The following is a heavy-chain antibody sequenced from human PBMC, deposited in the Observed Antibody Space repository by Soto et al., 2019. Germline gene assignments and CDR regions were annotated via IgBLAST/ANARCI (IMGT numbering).Heavy chain of an antibody. Sequence: PVGSLRLSCAASGFTFSSYDMHWVRPATGKGLEWVSAIGTAGDTYYPGSVKGRFTISRENAKNSLYLQMNSLRAEDTAVYYCARDLGGSYYPYWFDPWGQGTLVTVSS. CDR3: ARDLGGSYYPYWFDP. D-gene: IGHD1-26*01. CDR1: GFTFSSYD. J-gene: IGHJ5*02. CDR2: IGTAGDT. V-gene: IGHV3-13*01.